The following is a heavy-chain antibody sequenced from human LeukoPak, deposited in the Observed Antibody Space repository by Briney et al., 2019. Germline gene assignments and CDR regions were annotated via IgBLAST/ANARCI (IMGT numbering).Heavy chain of an antibody. Sequence: ASVKVSCKVSGYTLSELSMHWVRQAPGKGLEWMGGFDPEDGETIYAQKFQGRVTMTEDTSTDTAYMELSSLRSEDTAVYYCATGESHDYGGNSRYGMDVWGQGTTVTVSS. CDR1: GYTLSELS. V-gene: IGHV1-24*01. CDR2: FDPEDGET. J-gene: IGHJ6*02. D-gene: IGHD4-23*01. CDR3: ATGESHDYGGNSRYGMDV.